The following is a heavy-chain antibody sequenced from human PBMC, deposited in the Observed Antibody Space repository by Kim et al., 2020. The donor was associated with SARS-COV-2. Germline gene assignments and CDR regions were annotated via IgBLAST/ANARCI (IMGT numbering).Heavy chain of an antibody. J-gene: IGHJ3*02. CDR3: ARESLAARAIYDAFDI. D-gene: IGHD6-6*01. CDR1: GGSISSYY. CDR2: IYYSGST. V-gene: IGHV4-59*01. Sequence: SETLSLTCTVSGGSISSYYWSWIRQPPGKGLEWIGYIYYSGSTNYNPSLKSRVTISVDTSKNQFSLKLSSVTAADTAVYYCARESLAARAIYDAFDIWGQGTMVTVSS.